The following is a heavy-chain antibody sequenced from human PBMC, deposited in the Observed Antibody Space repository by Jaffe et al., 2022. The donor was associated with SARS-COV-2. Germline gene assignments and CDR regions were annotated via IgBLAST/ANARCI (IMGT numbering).Heavy chain of an antibody. CDR3: ARSPRWDSSGWHGFDY. J-gene: IGHJ4*02. CDR2: IGSTSNYI. Sequence: EVQLVESGGGLVKPGGSLRLSCAASGFTFSDYSMNWVRQAPGKGLEWVSSIGSTSNYIYYADSLKGRFTISRDNAKNSLYLQMSSPRAEDTAVYYCARSPRWDSSGWHGFDYWGQGTLVTVSS. CDR1: GFTFSDYS. V-gene: IGHV3-21*01. D-gene: IGHD6-19*01.